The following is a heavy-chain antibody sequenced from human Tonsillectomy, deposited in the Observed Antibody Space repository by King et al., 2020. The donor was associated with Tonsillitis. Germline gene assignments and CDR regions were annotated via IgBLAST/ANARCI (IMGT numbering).Heavy chain of an antibody. CDR2: IDPSDSYT. D-gene: IGHD3-9*01. CDR1: GYSFTSYW. Sequence: VQLVESGAEVKKPGESLRISCKGSGYSFTSYWISWVRQMPGKGLEWMGRIDPSDSYTNYSPSFQGHVTISADKSISTAYLQWSSLKASDTAMYYCARRNYDILTGYQTHFDYWGQGTLVTVSS. J-gene: IGHJ4*02. CDR3: ARRNYDILTGYQTHFDY. V-gene: IGHV5-10-1*03.